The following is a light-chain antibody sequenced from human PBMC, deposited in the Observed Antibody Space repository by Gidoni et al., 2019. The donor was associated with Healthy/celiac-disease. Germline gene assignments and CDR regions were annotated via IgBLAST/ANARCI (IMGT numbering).Light chain of an antibody. CDR1: QNLNSNS. CDR2: GPS. Sequence: ESVLTQSPSTLSLSPGERATLSCRASQNLNSNSLAGYQQKPGQAPRLLIYGPSSRATGSSDRLSGSGSGTDFTLTISRLEPGDSAVYYCQQYSYLTWTCGQGTKVEVK. J-gene: IGKJ1*01. CDR3: QQYSYLTWT. V-gene: IGKV3-20*01.